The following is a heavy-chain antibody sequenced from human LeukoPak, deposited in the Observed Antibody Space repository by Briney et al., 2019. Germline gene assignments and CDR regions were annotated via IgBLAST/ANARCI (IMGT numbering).Heavy chain of an antibody. J-gene: IGHJ4*02. V-gene: IGHV4-34*01. D-gene: IGHD2-15*01. CDR1: GFTFSSYA. Sequence: GSLRLSCAASGFTFSSYAMSWVRQAPGKGLEWIGEINHSGSTNYNPSLKSRVTISVDTSKNQFSLKLSSVTAADTAVYYCARGPQIAMVVAAHYYYFDYWGQGTLVTVSS. CDR2: INHSGST. CDR3: ARGPQIAMVVAAHYYYFDY.